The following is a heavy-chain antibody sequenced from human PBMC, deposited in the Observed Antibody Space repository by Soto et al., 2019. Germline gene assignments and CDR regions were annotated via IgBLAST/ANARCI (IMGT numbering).Heavy chain of an antibody. CDR2: ISYDGRNK. D-gene: IGHD3-10*01. Sequence: GSLRLSCAASGFTFSTYGLHWVRQAPGKGLEWVAVISYDGRNKYYADSVEGRFTISRDDSKNTLYLQMNSLTAEDTAVYYCAKDMSSGSGSYFDWGQGTLVTVSS. J-gene: IGHJ4*02. V-gene: IGHV3-30*18. CDR1: GFTFSTYG. CDR3: AKDMSSGSGSYFD.